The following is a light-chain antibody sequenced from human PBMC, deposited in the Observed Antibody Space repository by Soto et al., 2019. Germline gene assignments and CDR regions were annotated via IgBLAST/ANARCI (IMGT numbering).Light chain of an antibody. J-gene: IGKJ4*01. CDR2: GAS. CDR1: QSVSSSY. Sequence: EIVLTQSPGTLSLSPGERATLSCRASQSVSSSYLAWYQQKPGQAPRLLIYGASSSATGIPDRFSGSGSGTDFPLTIRRLEPEDFAVYYCQQYGSSPLTFGGGTKVEIK. V-gene: IGKV3-20*01. CDR3: QQYGSSPLT.